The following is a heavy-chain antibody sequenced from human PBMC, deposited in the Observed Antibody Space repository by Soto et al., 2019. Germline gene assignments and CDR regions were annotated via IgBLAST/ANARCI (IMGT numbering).Heavy chain of an antibody. Sequence: SVKVSCKASGFTFTTSAVQWARQARGQRLEWIGWIVGGSNNTNYAQKFRERVTRDMSTSTVYMELSSLRSEDTAVYYCATGAIVGATAFGYWGQGTLVTVSS. J-gene: IGHJ4*02. D-gene: IGHD1-26*01. CDR2: IVGGSNNT. V-gene: IGHV1-58*01. CDR3: ATGAIVGATAFGY. CDR1: GFTFTTSA.